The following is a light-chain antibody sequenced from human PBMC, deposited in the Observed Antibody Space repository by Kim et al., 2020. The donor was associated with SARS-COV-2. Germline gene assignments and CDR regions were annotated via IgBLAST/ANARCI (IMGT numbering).Light chain of an antibody. CDR2: KTS. CDR1: QNINGW. Sequence: DIRMAQSPSTLSASAGDRVTITCRASQNINGWLAWYQQKPGKPPSLIIYKTSTLNGGVSSTFSGSASGTDFTLTISSVQPDDSATYYCQQYHSYPHTFGQGTKLEIK. J-gene: IGKJ2*01. V-gene: IGKV1-5*03. CDR3: QQYHSYPHT.